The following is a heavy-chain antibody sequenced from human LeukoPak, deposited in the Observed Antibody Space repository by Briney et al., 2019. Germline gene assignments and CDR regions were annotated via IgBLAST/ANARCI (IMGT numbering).Heavy chain of an antibody. V-gene: IGHV3-30*04. CDR3: ARGHFDWWRDWFDP. CDR1: GFTFSSYA. Sequence: GGSLRLSCAASGFTFSSYAMHWVRQAPGKGLEWVAVISYDGSNKYYADSVKGRFTISRDNSKNTLYLQMNSLRAEDTAVYYCARGHFDWWRDWFDPWGQGTLVTVSS. J-gene: IGHJ5*02. CDR2: ISYDGSNK. D-gene: IGHD3-9*01.